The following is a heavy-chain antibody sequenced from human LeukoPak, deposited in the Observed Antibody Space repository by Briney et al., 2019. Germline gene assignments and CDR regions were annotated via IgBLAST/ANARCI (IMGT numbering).Heavy chain of an antibody. Sequence: ASVKVSCKASGYTFTSYDINWVRQATGQGLEWMGIINPSGGSTSYAQKFQGRVTMTRDTSTSTVYMELSSLRSEDTAVYYCARDHSPYGSGSYTLYWGQGTLVTVSS. V-gene: IGHV1-46*01. J-gene: IGHJ4*02. CDR3: ARDHSPYGSGSYTLY. CDR1: GYTFTSYD. D-gene: IGHD3-10*01. CDR2: INPSGGST.